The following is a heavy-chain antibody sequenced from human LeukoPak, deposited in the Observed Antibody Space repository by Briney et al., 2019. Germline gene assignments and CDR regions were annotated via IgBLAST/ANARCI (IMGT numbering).Heavy chain of an antibody. V-gene: IGHV1-69*04. Sequence: SVKVSCKASGCTFSSYAISWVRQAPGQGLEWMGRIIPILGIANYAQKFQGRVTITADKSTSTAYMELSSLRSEDTAVYNCAAGDTAMVTLAFDIWGQGTMVTVSS. D-gene: IGHD5-18*01. CDR3: AAGDTAMVTLAFDI. CDR1: GCTFSSYA. J-gene: IGHJ3*02. CDR2: IIPILGIA.